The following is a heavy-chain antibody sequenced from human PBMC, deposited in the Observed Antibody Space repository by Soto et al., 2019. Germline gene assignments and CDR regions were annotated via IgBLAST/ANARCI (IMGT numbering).Heavy chain of an antibody. V-gene: IGHV1-69*02. Sequence: SVKVSCKASGGTFSSYTISWVRQAPGQGLEWMGRIIPILGIANYAQKFQGRATITADKSTSTAYMELSSLRSEDTAVYYCARSFGYCSGGSCYGPVYYMDVWGKGTTVTVSS. D-gene: IGHD2-15*01. J-gene: IGHJ6*03. CDR2: IIPILGIA. CDR1: GGTFSSYT. CDR3: ARSFGYCSGGSCYGPVYYMDV.